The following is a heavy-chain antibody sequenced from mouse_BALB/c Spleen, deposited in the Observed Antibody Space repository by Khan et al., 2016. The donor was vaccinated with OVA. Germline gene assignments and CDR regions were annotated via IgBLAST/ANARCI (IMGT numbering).Heavy chain of an antibody. D-gene: IGHD2-3*01. J-gene: IGHJ2*01. Sequence: EVQLQESGPGLVKPSQSLSLTCTVTGYSITTDYAWNWIRQFPGNKLEWMGFISYSGNTKYNPSLNSRISITRDPSKNQFFLQLKSVTTEDTARDYCARVDGGDFDYWGQGTTLTVAS. V-gene: IGHV3-2*02. CDR1: GYSITTDYA. CDR3: ARVDGGDFDY. CDR2: ISYSGNT.